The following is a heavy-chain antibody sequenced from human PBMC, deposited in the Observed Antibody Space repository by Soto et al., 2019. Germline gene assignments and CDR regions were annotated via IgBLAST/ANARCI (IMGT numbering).Heavy chain of an antibody. CDR2: IYYSGNT. J-gene: IGHJ4*02. Sequence: SETLSLTCTVSGGSISSYYWNWIRQPPGKGLGWIGYIYYSGNTKYNPSLKSRVTISVDTSKNQFSLKLSSVTAADTAVYYCASFYDRSGYYSFDHWGQGTPVTVSS. CDR1: GGSISSYY. V-gene: IGHV4-59*01. CDR3: ASFYDRSGYYSFDH. D-gene: IGHD3-22*01.